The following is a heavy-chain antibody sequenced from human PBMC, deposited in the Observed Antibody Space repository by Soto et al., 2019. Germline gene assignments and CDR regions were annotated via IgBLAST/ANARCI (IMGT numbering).Heavy chain of an antibody. Sequence: PGGSLRLSCAASGFTFSSYAMHWVRQAPGKGLEWVAVISYDGSNKYYADSVKGRFTISRDNSKNTLYLQMNSLRAEDTAVYYCAREPRRGYCSSTSCHRYYGMDVWGQGTTVTVSS. D-gene: IGHD2-2*01. CDR1: GFTFSSYA. CDR2: ISYDGSNK. J-gene: IGHJ6*02. V-gene: IGHV3-30-3*01. CDR3: AREPRRGYCSSTSCHRYYGMDV.